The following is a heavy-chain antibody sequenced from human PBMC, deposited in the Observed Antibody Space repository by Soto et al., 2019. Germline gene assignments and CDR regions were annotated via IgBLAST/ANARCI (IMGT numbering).Heavy chain of an antibody. CDR3: ARDPHYYGSGSYHWFDP. CDR1: GYTFTSYY. V-gene: IGHV1-46*01. J-gene: IGHJ5*02. Sequence: ASVKVSCKASGYTFTSYYMHWVRQAPGQGLEWMGIINPSGGSTRYAQKFQGRVTMTRDTSTSTVYMELSSLRSEDTAVYYCARDPHYYGSGSYHWFDPWGQGTLVTVSS. CDR2: INPSGGST. D-gene: IGHD3-10*01.